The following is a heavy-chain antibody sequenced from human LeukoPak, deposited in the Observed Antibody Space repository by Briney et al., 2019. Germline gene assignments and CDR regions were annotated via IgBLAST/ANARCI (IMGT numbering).Heavy chain of an antibody. CDR1: GGSVSSGSYY. Sequence: SETLSLTCTVSGGSVSSGSYYWSWIRQPPGKGLEWIGYIYYSGSTNYNPPLKSRVTISVDTSKNQFSLKLSSVTAADTAVYYCARERILTGYYKGYYYYGMDVWGQGTTVTVSS. CDR3: ARERILTGYYKGYYYYGMDV. CDR2: IYYSGST. D-gene: IGHD3-9*01. J-gene: IGHJ6*02. V-gene: IGHV4-61*01.